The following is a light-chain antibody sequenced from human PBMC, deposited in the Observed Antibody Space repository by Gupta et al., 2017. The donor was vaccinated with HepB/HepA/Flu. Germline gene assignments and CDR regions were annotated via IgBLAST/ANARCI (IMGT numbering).Light chain of an antibody. V-gene: IGKV2-28*01. CDR3: MQALQTPIT. CDR2: MGS. Sequence: DIVVTQSHLSLSVTPGEPASISCRSSQSLLHRNEYNSLDWYLQKAGQSPQLLIYMGSTRASGVPDRFSGSGSGTDFTLTISRVEAEDVGIYYCMQALQTPITFGQGTRLEIK. J-gene: IGKJ5*01. CDR1: QSLLHRNEYNS.